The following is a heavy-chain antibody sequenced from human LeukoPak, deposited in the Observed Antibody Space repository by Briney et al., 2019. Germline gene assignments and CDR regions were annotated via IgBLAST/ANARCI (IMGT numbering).Heavy chain of an antibody. D-gene: IGHD3-22*01. CDR2: TNGSGGST. Sequence: PGGSLRLPCAVSGFTFRSYAMSWVRQAPGKGLEWVSGTNGSGGSTYYADSVKGRFTISRDNSKNTLYLQMNSLRAEDTAVYYCARLEGASGYYSYFDYWGQGTLVTVSS. CDR1: GFTFRSYA. CDR3: ARLEGASGYYSYFDY. J-gene: IGHJ4*02. V-gene: IGHV3-23*01.